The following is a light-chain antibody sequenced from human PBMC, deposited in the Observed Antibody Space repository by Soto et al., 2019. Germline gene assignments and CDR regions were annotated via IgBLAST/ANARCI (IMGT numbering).Light chain of an antibody. CDR1: SSDIGGYTY. CDR2: EVS. Sequence: QSVLTQPASVSGSPGQSITISCTGTSSDIGGYTYVSWYQQHPGKVPKLVIYEVSNRPSGVSTRFSGSKSGNTASLTISGLQAEDEADYYCSSYTTTSTWVFGGGTK. V-gene: IGLV2-14*01. J-gene: IGLJ3*02. CDR3: SSYTTTSTWV.